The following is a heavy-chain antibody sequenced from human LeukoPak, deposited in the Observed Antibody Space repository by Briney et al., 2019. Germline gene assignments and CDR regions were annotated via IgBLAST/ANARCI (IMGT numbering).Heavy chain of an antibody. D-gene: IGHD6-19*01. CDR3: AREVAGRFDY. CDR2: IYYSGST. CDR1: GGSISSYY. J-gene: IGHJ4*02. Sequence: PSETLSLTCTVSGGSISSYYWSWIRQPPEKGLEWIGYIYYSGSTNYNPSLKSRVTISVDTSKNQFSLKLSSVTAADTAVYYCAREVAGRFDYWGQGTLVTVSS. V-gene: IGHV4-59*01.